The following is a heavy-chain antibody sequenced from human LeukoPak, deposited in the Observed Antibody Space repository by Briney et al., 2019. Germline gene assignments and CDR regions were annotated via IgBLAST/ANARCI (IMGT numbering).Heavy chain of an antibody. CDR3: AAQSARPQYYFDY. J-gene: IGHJ4*02. D-gene: IGHD6-6*01. Sequence: GGSLRLSCAASGFSLSGYDMYWVRQTTGRGLEWVSAIVAAGDTYYPGSVKGRFTISRENAKNTLYVQMNSLRAEDTAVYYCAAQSARPQYYFDYWGQGTLVTVSS. V-gene: IGHV3-13*01. CDR1: GFSLSGYD. CDR2: IVAAGDT.